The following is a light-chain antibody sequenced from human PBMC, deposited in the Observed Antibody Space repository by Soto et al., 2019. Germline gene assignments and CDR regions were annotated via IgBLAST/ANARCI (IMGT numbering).Light chain of an antibody. Sequence: QSALTQPPSASGSPGQSVTISCTGTSSDVGGYYSVSWYQQHPGKAPKLMIYEVTKRPSGVPDRFSGSKSGSTASLTVSGLQAEDEADYYCSSHAGINNLAVFGTGTKVTVL. CDR3: SSHAGINNLAV. CDR1: SSDVGGYYS. CDR2: EVT. J-gene: IGLJ1*01. V-gene: IGLV2-8*01.